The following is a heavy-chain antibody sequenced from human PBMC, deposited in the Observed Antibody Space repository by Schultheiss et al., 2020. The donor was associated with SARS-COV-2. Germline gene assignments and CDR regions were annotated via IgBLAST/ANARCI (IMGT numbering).Heavy chain of an antibody. CDR3: ARARGYYDYVWGSHRLHWFDP. J-gene: IGHJ5*02. D-gene: IGHD3-16*02. Sequence: GESLKISCAASGFTFSSYEMNWVRQAPGKGLEWVSAISGSGGSTYYADSVKGRFTISRDNSKNTLYLQMNSLRAEDTAVYYCARARGYYDYVWGSHRLHWFDPWGQGTLVTVSS. CDR1: GFTFSSYE. CDR2: ISGSGGST. V-gene: IGHV3-23*01.